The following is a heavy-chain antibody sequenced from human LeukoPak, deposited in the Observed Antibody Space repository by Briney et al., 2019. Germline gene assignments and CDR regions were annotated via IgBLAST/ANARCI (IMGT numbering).Heavy chain of an antibody. V-gene: IGHV4-34*01. CDR3: ARGRWLVHDAFDI. CDR2: INHSGST. CDR1: GGSFSGYY. Sequence: PSETLSLTCAVYGGSFSGYYWSWIRQPPGKGLEWIGEINHSGSTNYNPSLKSRVTISVDTSKNQFSLKLSSVTAADTAVYYCARGRWLVHDAFDIWGQGTMVTVSS. D-gene: IGHD6-19*01. J-gene: IGHJ3*02.